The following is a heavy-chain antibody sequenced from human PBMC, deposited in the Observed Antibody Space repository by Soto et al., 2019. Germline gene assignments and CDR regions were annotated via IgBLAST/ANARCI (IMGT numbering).Heavy chain of an antibody. J-gene: IGHJ6*02. D-gene: IGHD3-10*01. CDR3: VRPLPSGRNYGMDV. CDR2: IYNDGTT. Sequence: EVQLEESGGGLIQPGGSLRLSCTASGLSVRNNYMSWVRQAPGMGLEWVSVIYNDGTTYYADSVKGRFTLSRDTSENTLSLQMDSLRAEDTAVYYCVRPLPSGRNYGMDVWGQGTTVTVSS. CDR1: GLSVRNNY. V-gene: IGHV3-53*01.